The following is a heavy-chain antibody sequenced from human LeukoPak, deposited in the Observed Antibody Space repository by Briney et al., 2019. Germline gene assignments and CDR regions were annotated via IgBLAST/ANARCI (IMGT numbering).Heavy chain of an antibody. D-gene: IGHD3-10*01. CDR2: INPSGGST. CDR1: GYTFTSYY. Sequence: ASVTVSCKASGYTFTSYYMHWVRQAPAPGLEWMGIINPSGGSTSYAQKFQGKVTMTRDTSTSTVYMELSSLRSEDTAVYYCARSRITMVRGVGLLGYWGQGTLVTVCS. V-gene: IGHV1-46*01. CDR3: ARSRITMVRGVGLLGY. J-gene: IGHJ4*02.